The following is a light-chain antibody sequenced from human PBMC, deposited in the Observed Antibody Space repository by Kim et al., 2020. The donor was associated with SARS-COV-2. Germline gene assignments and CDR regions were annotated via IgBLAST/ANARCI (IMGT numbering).Light chain of an antibody. CDR3: QAWDSNTGV. J-gene: IGLJ1*01. CDR1: KLGDKF. V-gene: IGLV3-1*01. CDR2: QDN. Sequence: GSPGQTASITCSGDKLGDKFACWFQQKPGQSPVLVNYQDNKRPSGIPERFSGYNSGNTATLTISGTQAMDEADYYCQAWDSNTGVFGAGTKVTVL.